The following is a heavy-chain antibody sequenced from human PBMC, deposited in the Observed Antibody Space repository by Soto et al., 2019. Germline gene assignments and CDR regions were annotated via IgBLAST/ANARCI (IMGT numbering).Heavy chain of an antibody. J-gene: IGHJ6*02. Sequence: ASVKVSCKASGFTFTSSAVQWVRQARGQRLEWIGWIVVGSGNTNYAQKFQERVTITRDMSTSTAYMELSSLRSEDTAVYYCAAGGSSSWYYYYYGMDVWGQGTTVTVS. V-gene: IGHV1-58*01. D-gene: IGHD6-13*01. CDR1: GFTFTSSA. CDR3: AAGGSSSWYYYYYGMDV. CDR2: IVVGSGNT.